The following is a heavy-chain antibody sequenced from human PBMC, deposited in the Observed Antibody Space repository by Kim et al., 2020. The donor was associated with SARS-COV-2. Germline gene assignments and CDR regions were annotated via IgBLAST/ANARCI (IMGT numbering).Heavy chain of an antibody. Sequence: AQKFQGWVTMTRDTSISTAYMELSRLRSDDTAVYYCARDKDFWSGYYLDYWGQGTLVTVSS. V-gene: IGHV1-2*04. CDR3: ARDKDFWSGYYLDY. J-gene: IGHJ4*02. D-gene: IGHD3-3*01.